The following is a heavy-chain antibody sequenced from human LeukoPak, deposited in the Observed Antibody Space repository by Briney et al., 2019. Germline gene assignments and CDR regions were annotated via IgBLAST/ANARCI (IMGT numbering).Heavy chain of an antibody. CDR3: ARRLFMVWFDP. CDR2: INPNSGGT. J-gene: IGHJ5*02. Sequence: GASVKVSCKASGYTFTSYAMNWVRQAPGQGLEWMGWINPNSGGTNYAQKLQGRVTMTTDTSTSTAYMELRSLRSDDTAVYYCARRLFMVWFDPWGQGTLVTVSS. V-gene: IGHV1-18*01. D-gene: IGHD2-21*01. CDR1: GYTFTSYA.